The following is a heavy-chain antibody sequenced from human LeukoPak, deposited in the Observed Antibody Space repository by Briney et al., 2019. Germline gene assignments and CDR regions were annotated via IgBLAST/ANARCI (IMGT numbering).Heavy chain of an antibody. Sequence: ASVKVSCKASGYTSTSYGISWVRQAPGQGLEWMGWISAYNGNTNYAQKLQGRVTMTTDTSTSTAYMELRGLRSDDTAVYYCARVPVVVVAATRIHNYYYYGMDVWGQGTTVTVSS. CDR3: ARVPVVVVAATRIHNYYYYGMDV. CDR2: ISAYNGNT. J-gene: IGHJ6*02. V-gene: IGHV1-18*01. CDR1: GYTSTSYG. D-gene: IGHD2-15*01.